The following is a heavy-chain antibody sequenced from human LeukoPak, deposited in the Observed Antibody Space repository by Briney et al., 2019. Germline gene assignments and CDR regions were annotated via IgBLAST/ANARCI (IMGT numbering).Heavy chain of an antibody. J-gene: IGHJ2*01. Sequence: PSETLSLTCAGYGGSFSGYYWSWIRQPPGKGLEWIGEINHSGSTNYNPPLKSRATISVDTSKNQFSLKLSSVTAADTAVYYCARDYYDSSGYYSYWYFDLWGRGTLVTVSS. D-gene: IGHD3-22*01. CDR1: GGSFSGYY. CDR2: INHSGST. CDR3: ARDYYDSSGYYSYWYFDL. V-gene: IGHV4-34*01.